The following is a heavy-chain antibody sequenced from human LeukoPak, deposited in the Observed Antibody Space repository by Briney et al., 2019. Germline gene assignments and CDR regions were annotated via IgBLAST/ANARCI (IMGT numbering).Heavy chain of an antibody. CDR1: GFTFSSSA. V-gene: IGHV3-73*01. Sequence: PGGSLRLSCAASGFTFSSSAMSWVRQAPGKGLEWVGRIRGAGYSDAPAYVASVRGRFTISRDDSKSTAYLQMNSLKAEDTAVYYCTVPASGGNWFDPWGPGTLVTVSS. J-gene: IGHJ5*02. CDR2: IRGAGYSDAP. CDR3: TVPASGGNWFDP. D-gene: IGHD2-2*01.